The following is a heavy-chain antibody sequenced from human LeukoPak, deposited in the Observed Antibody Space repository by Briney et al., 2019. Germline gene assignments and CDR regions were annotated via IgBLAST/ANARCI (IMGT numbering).Heavy chain of an antibody. CDR3: ARVAVGGPRAFDI. J-gene: IGHJ3*02. Sequence: GGSLTLSCAASGFTVSNNYMRWVRQAPGKGLEWVSLIYSGGSTYYADSVKGRFIISRDNSKNTLYLQMNSLRAEDTAVYYCARVAVGGPRAFDIWGLGTMVTVSS. D-gene: IGHD6-19*01. CDR1: GFTVSNNY. CDR2: IYSGGST. V-gene: IGHV3-66*01.